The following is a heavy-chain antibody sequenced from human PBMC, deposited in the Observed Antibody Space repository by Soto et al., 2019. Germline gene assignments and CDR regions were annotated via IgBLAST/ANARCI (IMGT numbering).Heavy chain of an antibody. V-gene: IGHV3-11*01. CDR1: GFTFSDYY. Sequence: QVQMVESGGGLVKPGGSLRLSCSASGFTFSDYYMSWISQAPGKGLEWVSYISSGGASVHFADAVKGRFAISRDHGKNAVYLQMNSLRAEDTAVYFCARYCISTTCYGSYYGMDVWGQGTTVTVSS. J-gene: IGHJ6*02. D-gene: IGHD2-2*01. CDR3: ARYCISTTCYGSYYGMDV. CDR2: ISSGGASV.